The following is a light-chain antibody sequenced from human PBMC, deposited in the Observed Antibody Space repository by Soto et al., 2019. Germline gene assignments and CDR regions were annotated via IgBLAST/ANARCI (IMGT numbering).Light chain of an antibody. Sequence: QSALTQPRSVSGSPGQSVTISCAGTSSDVGGFKYVSWYQQQPGKAPKVLIYDVSQRPSGVPDRFSGSTSCNTASLSVSGLEDEDEADYDCCSYGGTYVFGTGTKLTVL. CDR1: SSDVGGFKY. J-gene: IGLJ1*01. V-gene: IGLV2-11*01. CDR2: DVS. CDR3: CSYGGTYV.